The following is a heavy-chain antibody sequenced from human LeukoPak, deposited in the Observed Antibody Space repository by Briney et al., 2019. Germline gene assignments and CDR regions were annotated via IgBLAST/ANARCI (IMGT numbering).Heavy chain of an antibody. CDR2: IFYSGST. V-gene: IGHV4-59*01. CDR1: GGSISSYY. D-gene: IGHD3-22*01. Sequence: ASETLSLTCTVSGGSISSYYWGWIRQPPGKGLEWIGNIFYSGSTNYNPSLKSRVTISVDTSKNQFSLKLSSVTAADTAVYYCASMRLYYYDSSGYYYQHFDYWGQGTLVTVSS. J-gene: IGHJ4*02. CDR3: ASMRLYYYDSSGYYYQHFDY.